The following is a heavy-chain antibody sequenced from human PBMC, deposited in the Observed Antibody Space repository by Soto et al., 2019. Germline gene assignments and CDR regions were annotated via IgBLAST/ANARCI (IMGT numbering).Heavy chain of an antibody. CDR3: ATILGGFFDF. J-gene: IGHJ4*02. V-gene: IGHV1-69*06. CDR1: GGSFSSYS. Sequence: SVKVSCKASGGSFSSYSITWVRQAPGQGLEWMGGIIPMSDTSRYAQKFEGRVTITADKSTKTAYMELSSLGSEDTAVYFCATILGGFFDFWGQGTLVTVSS. CDR2: IIPMSDTS. D-gene: IGHD3-3*02.